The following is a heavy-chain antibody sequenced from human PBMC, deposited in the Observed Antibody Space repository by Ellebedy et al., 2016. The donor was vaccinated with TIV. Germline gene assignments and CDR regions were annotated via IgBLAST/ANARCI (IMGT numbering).Heavy chain of an antibody. Sequence: GESLKISCVASGFTFSTYAMSWVRQAPGKGLEWVSVITGSGAYTYYADSVKGRFTISRDNSKNTLYFQMNSLRAEDTAVYYCAHIEGDYSNFCWGQGTLVTVSS. CDR3: AHIEGDYSNFC. CDR2: ITGSGAYT. D-gene: IGHD4-11*01. CDR1: GFTFSTYA. V-gene: IGHV3-23*01. J-gene: IGHJ4*02.